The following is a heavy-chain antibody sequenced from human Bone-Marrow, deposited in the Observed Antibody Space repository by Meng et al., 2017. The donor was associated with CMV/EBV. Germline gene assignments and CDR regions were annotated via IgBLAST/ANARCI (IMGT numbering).Heavy chain of an antibody. Sequence: SVKVSCKASGYTFTGYYMHWVRQAPGQGLEWMGWINPNSGGTNYAQKFQGRVTMTRDTSISTAYMELSRLRSDDTAVYYCARGEGCSGGSCYSGNDYFDYWGQGKLVNVDS. J-gene: IGHJ4*02. CDR2: INPNSGGT. CDR1: GYTFTGYY. D-gene: IGHD2-15*01. V-gene: IGHV1-2*02. CDR3: ARGEGCSGGSCYSGNDYFDY.